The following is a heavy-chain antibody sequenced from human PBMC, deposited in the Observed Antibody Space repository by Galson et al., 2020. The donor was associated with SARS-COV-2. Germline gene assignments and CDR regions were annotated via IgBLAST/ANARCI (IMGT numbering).Heavy chain of an antibody. CDR3: ARAQPLKMTLGELGSGSYDV. J-gene: IGHJ3*01. V-gene: IGHV4-31*03. D-gene: IGHD3-16*01. CDR2: IYDSGRT. CDR1: GVSMSSGGYY. Sequence: SETLSLTCIVSGVSMSSGGYYWAWIRQHPGKGLEWIGYIYDSGRTQYNPSLKSRVTISRDTSKNHFSLNLNSVTAADTGVYYCARAQPLKMTLGELGSGSYDVWGQGTVITVSS.